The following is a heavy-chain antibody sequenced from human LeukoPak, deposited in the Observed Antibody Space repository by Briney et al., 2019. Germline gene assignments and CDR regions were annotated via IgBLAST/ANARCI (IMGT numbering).Heavy chain of an antibody. CDR3: ARHHCSGGSCYSGYYYYYYMDV. Sequence: SETLSLTCTVSGDSISSSSYYWGWIRQPPGKGLEWIGSIYYSGSTYYNPSLKSRVTTSVDTSKNQFSLKLSSVTAADTAVYYCARHHCSGGSCYSGYYYYYYMDVWGKGTTVTVSS. CDR2: IYYSGST. V-gene: IGHV4-39*01. J-gene: IGHJ6*03. CDR1: GDSISSSSYY. D-gene: IGHD2-15*01.